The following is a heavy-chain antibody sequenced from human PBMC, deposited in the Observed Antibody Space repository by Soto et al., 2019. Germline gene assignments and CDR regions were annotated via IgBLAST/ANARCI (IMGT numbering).Heavy chain of an antibody. V-gene: IGHV1-69*13. CDR2: IIPIFGTA. Sequence: SVKVSCKASGGTFSSYAISWVRQAPGQGLEWMGGIIPIFGTANYAQKFQGRVTITADESTSTAYMELSSLRSEDTAVYYCASAPVDYYGMDVWGQGTTVTVSS. CDR3: ASAPVDYYGMDV. CDR1: GGTFSSYA. J-gene: IGHJ6*02.